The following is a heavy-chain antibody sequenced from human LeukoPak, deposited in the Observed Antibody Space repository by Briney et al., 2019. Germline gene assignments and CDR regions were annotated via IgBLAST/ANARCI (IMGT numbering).Heavy chain of an antibody. V-gene: IGHV1-69*13. CDR1: GGTFSSYA. Sequence: SVKVSCKDSGGTFSSYAISWVRQAPGQGLEWMGGIIPIFGTANYAQKFQGRVTITADESTSTAYMELSSLRSDDTAVYYCASLKGVATIPDAFDIWGQGTMVTVSS. CDR3: ASLKGVATIPDAFDI. J-gene: IGHJ3*02. D-gene: IGHD5-12*01. CDR2: IIPIFGTA.